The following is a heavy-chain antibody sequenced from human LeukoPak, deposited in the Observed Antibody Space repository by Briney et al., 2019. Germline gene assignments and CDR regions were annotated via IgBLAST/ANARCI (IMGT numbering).Heavy chain of an antibody. V-gene: IGHV3-7*03. CDR1: GFTFSSYW. Sequence: QTGGSLRLSCAASGFTFSSYWMSWVRQAPGKGLEWVANIKQDGSEKYYVDSVKGRFTISRDNAKNSLYLQMNSLRAEDTAVYYCAKEGSSWGQYYYYMDVWGKGTTVTVSS. D-gene: IGHD6-13*01. J-gene: IGHJ6*03. CDR2: IKQDGSEK. CDR3: AKEGSSWGQYYYYMDV.